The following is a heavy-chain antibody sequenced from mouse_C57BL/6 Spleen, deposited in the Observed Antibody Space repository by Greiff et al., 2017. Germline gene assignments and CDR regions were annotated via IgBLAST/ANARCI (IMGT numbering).Heavy chain of an antibody. D-gene: IGHD4-1*01. V-gene: IGHV5-12*01. CDR1: GFTFSDYY. CDR2: ISNGGGST. CDR3: ARGLGAMDY. J-gene: IGHJ4*01. Sequence: EVQLVESGGGLVQPGGSLKLSCAASGFTFSDYYMYWVRQTPEKRLEWVAYISNGGGSTYYPDTVQGRFTISRDNAKNTLYLQMIRLKSEDTAMYYCARGLGAMDYWGQGTSVTVSS.